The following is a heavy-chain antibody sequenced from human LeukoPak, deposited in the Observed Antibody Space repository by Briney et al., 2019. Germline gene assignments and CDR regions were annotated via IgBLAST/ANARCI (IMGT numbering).Heavy chain of an antibody. Sequence: PGGSLRLSCAASGFTFSSYEMNWVRQAPGKGLEWVSYISSSGSTIYYADSVKGRFTISRDNAKNSLYLQMNSLRAEDTAVYYCARLVAAAGFDYWGQGTLVTVSS. CDR2: ISSSGSTI. V-gene: IGHV3-48*03. CDR1: GFTFSSYE. D-gene: IGHD6-13*01. CDR3: ARLVAAAGFDY. J-gene: IGHJ4*02.